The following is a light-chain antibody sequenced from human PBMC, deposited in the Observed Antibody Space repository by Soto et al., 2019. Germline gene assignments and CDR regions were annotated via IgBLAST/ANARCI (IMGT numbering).Light chain of an antibody. V-gene: IGKV1-5*01. J-gene: IGKJ4*01. CDR1: QSISSW. CDR2: DAS. CDR3: QQYNSYSPLT. Sequence: IQVTQSPSTLSASVGDRVTITCRASQSISSWLAWYQQKPGKAPKLLIYDASSLESGVPSRFSGSGSGTEFTLTISSLQPDDFATYYCQQYNSYSPLTFGGGTKVDI.